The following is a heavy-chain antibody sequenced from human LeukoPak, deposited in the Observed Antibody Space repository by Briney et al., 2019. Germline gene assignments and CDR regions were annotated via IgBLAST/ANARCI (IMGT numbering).Heavy chain of an antibody. CDR3: ARSYSGSYGASGGYYYYGMDV. J-gene: IGHJ6*02. CDR1: GGTFSSYA. D-gene: IGHD1-26*01. V-gene: IGHV1-69*04. CDR2: IIPILGIA. Sequence: SVKVSCKASGGTFSSYAISWVRQAPGQGLEWMGRIIPILGIANYAQKFQGRVTITADKSTSTAYMGLSSLRSEDTAVYYCARSYSGSYGASGGYYYYGMDVWGQGTTVTVSS.